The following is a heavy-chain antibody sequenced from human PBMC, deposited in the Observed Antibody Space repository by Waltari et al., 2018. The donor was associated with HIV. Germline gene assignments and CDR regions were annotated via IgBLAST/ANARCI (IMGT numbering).Heavy chain of an antibody. Sequence: EVPVLESGGAWVLPGGSLILSCAASGLPFSNYGVSWVLRAPGKGLEWVSTIRGSGGSTYYADSGKGRFTVSRDNSKNTLYLQMNSLRAEDTAVYFCVKEHQYSHSWYSYYGMDVWGQGTTVTVSS. CDR1: GLPFSNYG. J-gene: IGHJ6*02. D-gene: IGHD6-13*01. V-gene: IGHV3-23*01. CDR2: IRGSGGST. CDR3: VKEHQYSHSWYSYYGMDV.